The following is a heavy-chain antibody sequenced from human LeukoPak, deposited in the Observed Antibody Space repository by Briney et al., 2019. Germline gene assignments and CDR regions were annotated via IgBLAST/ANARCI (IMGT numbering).Heavy chain of an antibody. J-gene: IGHJ4*02. CDR1: GGSISSYY. D-gene: IGHD6-13*01. CDR3: ARDPGSSWFDN. Sequence: SETLSLTCSVSGGSISSYYWSWIRRPPGKGLEWIAFVYYTGTTNYNPSLKSRATISVDTSKNQLSLKLTSVTAADTGVYFCARDPGSSWFDNWGQGTLVTVSS. CDR2: VYYTGTT. V-gene: IGHV4-59*01.